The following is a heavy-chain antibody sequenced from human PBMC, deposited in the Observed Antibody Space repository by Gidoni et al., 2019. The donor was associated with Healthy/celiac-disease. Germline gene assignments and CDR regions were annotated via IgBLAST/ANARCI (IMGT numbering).Heavy chain of an antibody. Sequence: EVQLLESGGGLVQPGGSLRLSCAASGFTFSRYAMSGVRQAPGKGLEWGSDISGSGGSTYYADSVKGRFTISRDNSKNTLYLQMNSLRAEDTAVYYCATWANYYDSSGHTLGFFDYWGQGTLVTVSS. CDR1: GFTFSRYA. J-gene: IGHJ4*02. CDR2: ISGSGGST. V-gene: IGHV3-23*01. D-gene: IGHD3-22*01. CDR3: ATWANYYDSSGHTLGFFDY.